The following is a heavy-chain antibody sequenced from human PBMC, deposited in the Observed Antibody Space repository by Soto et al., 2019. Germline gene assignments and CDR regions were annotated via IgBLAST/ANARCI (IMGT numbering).Heavy chain of an antibody. CDR2: IYYSGSA. J-gene: IGHJ1*01. CDR3: ARVGTYYYDSSGYYYPEYFQH. V-gene: IGHV4-59*01. D-gene: IGHD3-22*01. CDR1: GGSISSYY. Sequence: SETLSLTCTVSGGSISSYYWSWIRQPPGKGLEWIGYIYYSGSANYNPSLKSRVTISVDTSKNQFSLKLSSVTAADTAVYYCARVGTYYYDSSGYYYPEYFQHWGHGTLVTVSS.